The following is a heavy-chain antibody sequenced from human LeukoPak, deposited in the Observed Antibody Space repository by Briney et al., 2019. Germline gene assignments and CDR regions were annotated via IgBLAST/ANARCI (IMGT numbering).Heavy chain of an antibody. CDR2: FDPEDGET. D-gene: IGHD6-19*01. V-gene: IGHV1-24*01. J-gene: IGHJ4*02. Sequence: GASVKVSCKVSGYTLTELSMHWVRQAPGKGLEWMGGFDPEDGETIYAQKFQGRVTMTEDTSTDAAYMELSSLRSEDTAVYYCATDGGRSSGWLLDYWGQGTLVTVSS. CDR3: ATDGGRSSGWLLDY. CDR1: GYTLTELS.